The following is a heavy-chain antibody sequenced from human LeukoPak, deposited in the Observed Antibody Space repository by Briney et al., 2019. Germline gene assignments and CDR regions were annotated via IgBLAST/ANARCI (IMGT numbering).Heavy chain of an antibody. V-gene: IGHV1-8*01. J-gene: IGHJ3*02. CDR1: GYTFTSYD. CDR3: ARVYDYVWGSYRYNPDAFDI. Sequence: GASVKVSCKASGYTFTSYDINWVRQATGQGLEWMGWMNPTSGNTGYAQKFQGRVTMTRNTSISTAYMELSSLRSEDTAVYYCARVYDYVWGSYRYNPDAFDIWGQGTMVTVSS. D-gene: IGHD3-16*02. CDR2: MNPTSGNT.